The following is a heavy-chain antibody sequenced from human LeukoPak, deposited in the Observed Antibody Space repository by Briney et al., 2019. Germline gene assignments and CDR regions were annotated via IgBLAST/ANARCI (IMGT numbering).Heavy chain of an antibody. CDR3: ARDFLSPMSFYMDV. J-gene: IGHJ6*03. CDR1: GFTFSRYS. V-gene: IGHV3-21*01. D-gene: IGHD3-10*02. CDR2: ITSRSSYI. Sequence: GGSLRLSCAASGFTFSRYSMNWVRQAPGKGLEWVSSITSRSSYIYYVDSVKGRFTISRDDAKNSLYLQMNSLRAEDTAVYYCARDFLSPMSFYMDVWGKGTTVTVSS.